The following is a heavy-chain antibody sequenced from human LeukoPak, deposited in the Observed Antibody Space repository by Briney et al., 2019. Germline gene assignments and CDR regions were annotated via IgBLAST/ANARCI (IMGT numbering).Heavy chain of an antibody. CDR2: ISYDGSNK. CDR3: AKELSSARGYGMDV. CDR1: GFTFSSYG. D-gene: IGHD3-22*01. Sequence: GGSLRLSCAASGFTFSSYGMHWVRQAPGKGLEWVAVISYDGSNKYYADSVKGRFTISRDNSKNTLYLQMNSLRAEDTAVYYCAKELSSARGYGMDVWGQGTTVTVSS. J-gene: IGHJ6*02. V-gene: IGHV3-30*18.